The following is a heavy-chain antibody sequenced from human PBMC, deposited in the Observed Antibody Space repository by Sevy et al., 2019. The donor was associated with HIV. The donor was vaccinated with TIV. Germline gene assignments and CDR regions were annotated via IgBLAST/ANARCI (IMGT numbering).Heavy chain of an antibody. J-gene: IGHJ4*02. Sequence: GGSLRLSCAGSGFTCSDAAIHWVRQASGKGLEWLGRIRGKANKYATAYAASVKDRFSISRNDLKDTAYLQMNSLRPEDAAMYYCSIYYDIRAFDSWGQGTQVTVSS. D-gene: IGHD3-22*01. CDR2: IRGKANKYAT. V-gene: IGHV3-73*01. CDR1: GFTCSDAA. CDR3: SIYYDIRAFDS.